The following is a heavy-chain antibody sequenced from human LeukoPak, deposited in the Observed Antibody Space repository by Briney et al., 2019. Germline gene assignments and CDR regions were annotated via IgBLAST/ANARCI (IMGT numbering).Heavy chain of an antibody. Sequence: ASVKVSCKASVYTFIGYFMHWVRQAAGQGLEGMGWVNPNSGGTNYAQKFQGRVTITREKSSGTAYMAVSRLMSDHRAVFYCARGHMVQRVINWGQGTLVTVSS. CDR3: ARGHMVQRVIN. D-gene: IGHD3-10*01. V-gene: IGHV1-2*02. J-gene: IGHJ1*01. CDR2: VNPNSGGT. CDR1: VYTFIGYF.